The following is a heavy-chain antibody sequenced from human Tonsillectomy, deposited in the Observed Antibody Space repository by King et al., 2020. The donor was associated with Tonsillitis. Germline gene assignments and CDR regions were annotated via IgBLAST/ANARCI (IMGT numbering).Heavy chain of an antibody. D-gene: IGHD1-7*01. J-gene: IGHJ6*02. Sequence: VQLVESGGDLVQPGGSLKLSCAASGFTFSGSAMHWVRQASGRGLEWVGRIRSKPNSYATAYAASVKGRFTLSRDDAKNTTYLQMNSLKTEDTAGYYCSNYRRGITGTGYGMDVWGQGTTVTVSS. CDR3: SNYRRGITGTGYGMDV. V-gene: IGHV3-73*02. CDR1: GFTFSGSA. CDR2: IRSKPNSYAT.